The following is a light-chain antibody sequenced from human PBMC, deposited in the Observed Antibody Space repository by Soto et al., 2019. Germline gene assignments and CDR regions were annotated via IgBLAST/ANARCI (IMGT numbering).Light chain of an antibody. Sequence: DIQVTNSLSALSAYVRDRVTITCQASQDISNYLNWYQQKPGKAPKLLIYDASNLETGVPSRFSGSGSGTDFTFTISSLQPEDIAPYCCKVYENLPLTSGQGTRLEIK. V-gene: IGKV1-33*01. J-gene: IGKJ5*01. CDR2: DAS. CDR1: QDISNY. CDR3: KVYENLPLT.